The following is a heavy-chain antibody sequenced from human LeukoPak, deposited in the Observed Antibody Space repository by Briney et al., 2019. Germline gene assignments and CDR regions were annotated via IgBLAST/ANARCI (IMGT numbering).Heavy chain of an antibody. CDR3: ARAYLGRNTPFDY. Sequence: GASVKVSCKASGGTSSSYAISWVRQAPGQGLEWMGRIIPIFGTANYAQKFQGRVTITTDESTSTAYMELSSLRSEDTAVYYCARAYLGRNTPFDYWGQGTLVTVSS. CDR2: IIPIFGTA. V-gene: IGHV1-69*05. CDR1: GGTSSSYA. D-gene: IGHD1/OR15-1a*01. J-gene: IGHJ4*02.